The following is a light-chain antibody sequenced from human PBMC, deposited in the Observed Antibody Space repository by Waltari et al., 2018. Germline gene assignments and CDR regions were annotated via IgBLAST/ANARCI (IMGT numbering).Light chain of an antibody. Sequence: QSVLTQPPSASGTPGQRVTIPCSGSSSNIGSNTVNWYQHLPGTAPKLLIYSNNQRPSGVPDRFSGSKSGTSASLAISGLQSADEADYYCAAWDDSLNVYVFGTGTKVTVL. CDR3: AAWDDSLNVYV. V-gene: IGLV1-44*01. CDR1: SSNIGSNT. CDR2: SNN. J-gene: IGLJ1*01.